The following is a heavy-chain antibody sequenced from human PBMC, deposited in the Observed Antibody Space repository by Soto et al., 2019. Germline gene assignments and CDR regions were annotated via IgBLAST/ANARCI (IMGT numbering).Heavy chain of an antibody. CDR2: INPKTGDT. CDR3: ARDNSGIEYGDFDY. CDR1: RYTFTGYY. J-gene: IGHJ4*02. Sequence: QVQLVQSGAEVKKPGASVKVSCKASRYTFTGYYLHWVRQAPGQGLEWMGWINPKTGDTTYAQKFQGRVTLTRDTSFGTAYMELGRLGSDDTAVYYCARDNSGIEYGDFDYWGQGALVTVSS. D-gene: IGHD1-26*01. V-gene: IGHV1-2*02.